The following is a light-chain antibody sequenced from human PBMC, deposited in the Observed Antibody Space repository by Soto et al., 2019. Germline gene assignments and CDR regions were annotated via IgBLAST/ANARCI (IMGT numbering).Light chain of an antibody. J-gene: IGKJ3*01. Sequence: DIQMTQSPSSLSASVGDRVTITCQASQDISNYLNWYQQKPGKAPKLLIYDASNLETGVPSRFSGSGSGTDFTFTISSLQPEDIATYYCQQYDNLLPFTFGPGTQVDIK. CDR3: QQYDNLLPFT. V-gene: IGKV1-33*01. CDR2: DAS. CDR1: QDISNY.